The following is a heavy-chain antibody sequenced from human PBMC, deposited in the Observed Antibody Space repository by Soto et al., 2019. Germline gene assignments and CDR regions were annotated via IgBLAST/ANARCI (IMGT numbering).Heavy chain of an antibody. D-gene: IGHD3-16*02. V-gene: IGHV4-31*03. J-gene: IGHJ6*02. CDR3: ARNYDYVWGSYRYHYYYYGMDV. CDR2: IYYSGST. CDR1: GGSIRSGGYY. Sequence: SETLSLTCTVSGGSIRSGGYYWSCIRQHPGKGLEWIGYIYYSGSTYYNPSLKSRVTISVDTSKNQFSLKLSSVTAADTAVYYCARNYDYVWGSYRYHYYYYGMDVWGQGTTVTVSS.